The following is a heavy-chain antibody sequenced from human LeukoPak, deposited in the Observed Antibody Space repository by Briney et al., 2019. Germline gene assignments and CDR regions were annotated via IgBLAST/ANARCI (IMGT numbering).Heavy chain of an antibody. Sequence: SVKVSCKAPGGTFSTYAISWVRQAPGQGLEWMGGIIPVFGTANYAQKFQGRVTITADESTSTAYMELSSLRSEDTAVFYCARDRVVGLGIDNAFDIWGHGTMVTVSS. V-gene: IGHV1-69*01. CDR1: GGTFSTYA. CDR3: ARDRVVGLGIDNAFDI. J-gene: IGHJ3*02. CDR2: IIPVFGTA. D-gene: IGHD2-15*01.